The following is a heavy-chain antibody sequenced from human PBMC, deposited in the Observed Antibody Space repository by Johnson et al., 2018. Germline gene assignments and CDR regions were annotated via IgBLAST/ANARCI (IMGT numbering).Heavy chain of an antibody. J-gene: IGHJ6*02. CDR1: GFTFSSYG. CDR2: IWYDGSNK. CDR3: ARTPGHGMDV. V-gene: IGHV3-33*01. Sequence: QVQLQESGGGVVQPGRSLRLSCAASGFTFSSYGMHWVRQAPGKGLAWVAVIWYDGSNKYYADSVKGRFTISRDNSKTTLYLQMNSLRAEDTAVYYCARTPGHGMDVWGQGTTVTVSS.